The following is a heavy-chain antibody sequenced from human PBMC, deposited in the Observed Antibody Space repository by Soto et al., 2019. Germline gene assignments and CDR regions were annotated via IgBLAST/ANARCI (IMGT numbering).Heavy chain of an antibody. V-gene: IGHV3-66*01. CDR1: GFTVSSKY. D-gene: IGHD1-26*01. J-gene: IGHJ4*02. CDR3: ARGGGRDLGGAYCFDY. Sequence: EVQLVESGGGLVQPGGSLRLSCAASGFTVSSKYMNWVLQAPGKGLEWVSVLYSGGTTYYADSVKGRFIISRDNSKHTLYLQMNSLRAEDTAVYYCARGGGRDLGGAYCFDYWGQGTLVTVSS. CDR2: LYSGGTT.